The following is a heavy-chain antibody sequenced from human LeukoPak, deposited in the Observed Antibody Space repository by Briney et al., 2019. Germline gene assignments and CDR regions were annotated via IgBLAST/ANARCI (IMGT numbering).Heavy chain of an antibody. V-gene: IGHV3-30*01. CDR1: GFTFSSYA. CDR2: ISYDGSNK. D-gene: IGHD6-13*01. Sequence: GGSLRLSCAASGFTFSSYAMRWVRQAPGKGLEGVAVISYDGSNKYYADYVKGRFTISRENSKNTLYLQMNTLRAEDTAVYYCARDLSSSWYGGGYWGQGTLVTVSS. CDR3: ARDLSSSWYGGGY. J-gene: IGHJ4*02.